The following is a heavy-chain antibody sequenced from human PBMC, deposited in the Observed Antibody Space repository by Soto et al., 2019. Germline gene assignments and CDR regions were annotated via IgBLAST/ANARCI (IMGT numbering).Heavy chain of an antibody. V-gene: IGHV1-46*01. D-gene: IGHD3-3*01. CDR1: GYIFSNNY. J-gene: IGHJ4*02. CDR3: ERGGRGYSGDY. CDR2: INSSSGST. Sequence: ASVKVSCKASGYIFSNNYLHWERQAPGPGLEWIGIINSSSGSTTYAQKVQGRVTMTRHPSPSTVFMELRSFXSEDSAVYFCERGGRGYSGDYWGQGTLVTVSS.